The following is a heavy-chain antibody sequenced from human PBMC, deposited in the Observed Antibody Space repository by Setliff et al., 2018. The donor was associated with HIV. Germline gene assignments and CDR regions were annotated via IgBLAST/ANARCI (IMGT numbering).Heavy chain of an antibody. CDR3: AREGAVADAFDI. Sequence: PGGSLRLSCAASGFTFSTYWMSWVRQAPGKGLEWVANIKQDGSEKNYMDSVKGRFTISRDNAKNSLYLQMNSLRVEDTAVYYCAREGAVADAFDIWGQGTMVTVSS. D-gene: IGHD6-19*01. J-gene: IGHJ3*02. V-gene: IGHV3-7*05. CDR2: IKQDGSEK. CDR1: GFTFSTYW.